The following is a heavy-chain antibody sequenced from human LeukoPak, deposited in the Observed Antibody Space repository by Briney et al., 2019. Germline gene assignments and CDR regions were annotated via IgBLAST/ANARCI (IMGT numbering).Heavy chain of an antibody. CDR1: GFTFSTSG. CDR3: VKVDA. D-gene: IGHD2-8*01. CDR2: IRNDGTKK. J-gene: IGHJ4*02. V-gene: IGHV3-30*02. Sequence: GGSLRLSCAASGFTFSTSGMHWVRQSPGKGLDWVAFIRNDGTKKNYADSVKGRFAISRDNSKNTLYLQMDSLSAEDTAVYYCVKVDAWGQGTLVTVSS.